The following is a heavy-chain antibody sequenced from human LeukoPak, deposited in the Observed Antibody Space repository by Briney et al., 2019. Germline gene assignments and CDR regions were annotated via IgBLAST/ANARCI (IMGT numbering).Heavy chain of an antibody. V-gene: IGHV4-59*12. CDR3: ARASTLDSSSWLQPSYYMDV. CDR2: IYHSGST. Sequence: KPSETLSLTCTVSGGSISSYYWSWIRQPPGKGLEWIGYIYHSGSTYYNPSLKSRVTISVDRSKNQFSLKLSSVTAADTAVYYCARASTLDSSSWLQPSYYMDVWGKGTTVTVSS. D-gene: IGHD6-13*01. CDR1: GGSISSYY. J-gene: IGHJ6*03.